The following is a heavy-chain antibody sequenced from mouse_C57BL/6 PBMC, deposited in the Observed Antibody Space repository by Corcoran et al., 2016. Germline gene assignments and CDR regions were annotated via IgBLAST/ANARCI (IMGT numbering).Heavy chain of an antibody. CDR2: INTYSGVP. Sequence: QIQLVQSGPELKKPGETVKISCKASGYTFTTYGMSWVKQAPGKGLKWMGWINTYSGVPTYADDFKGRFAFSLETSASTAYLQINNLKNEDTATYFCAKLGRLLRYYAMDYWGQGTSVTVSS. V-gene: IGHV9-3*01. J-gene: IGHJ4*01. D-gene: IGHD2-3*01. CDR1: GYTFTTYG. CDR3: AKLGRLLRYYAMDY.